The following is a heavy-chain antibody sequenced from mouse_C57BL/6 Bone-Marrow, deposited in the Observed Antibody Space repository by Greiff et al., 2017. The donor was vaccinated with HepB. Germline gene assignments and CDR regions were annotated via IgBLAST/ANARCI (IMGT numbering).Heavy chain of an antibody. J-gene: IGHJ3*01. V-gene: IGHV14-4*01. CDR1: GFNIKDDY. CDR3: TKELPWFAY. CDR2: IDPENGDT. Sequence: EVKLQQSGAELVRPGASVKLSCTASGFNIKDDYMHWVKQRPEQGLEWIGWIDPENGDTEYASKFQGKATITADTSSNTAYLQLSSLTSEDTAVYYCTKELPWFAYWGQGTLVTVSA.